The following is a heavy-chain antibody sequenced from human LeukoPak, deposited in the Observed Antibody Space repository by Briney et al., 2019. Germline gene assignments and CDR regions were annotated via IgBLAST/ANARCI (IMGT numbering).Heavy chain of an antibody. D-gene: IGHD6-19*01. CDR1: GGSISSHY. J-gene: IGHJ4*02. CDR3: ARINSGWYFDY. CDR2: IYYSGNT. V-gene: IGHV4-59*11. Sequence: SETLSLTCIVSGGSISSHYWTWIRQPPGKRLEYIGYIYYSGNTNYNPSLKSRVTISVDRSKNQFSLKLTSVTAKDTAVYYCARINSGWYFDYWGQGTLVTVSS.